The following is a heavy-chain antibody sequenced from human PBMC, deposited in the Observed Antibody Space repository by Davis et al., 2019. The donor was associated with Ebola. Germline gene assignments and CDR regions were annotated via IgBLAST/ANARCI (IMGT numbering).Heavy chain of an antibody. CDR2: ISSSSSTI. CDR1: GFTFSSYS. CDR3: ARGYYGDYQ. V-gene: IGHV3-48*01. Sequence: GESLKISCAASGFTFSSYSMNWVRQAPGKGLEWVSYISSSSSTIYYADSVKGRFTISRDNAKNTLYLQMNSPRAEDTAIYYCARGYYGDYQWGQGTLVTVSS. J-gene: IGHJ4*02. D-gene: IGHD4-17*01.